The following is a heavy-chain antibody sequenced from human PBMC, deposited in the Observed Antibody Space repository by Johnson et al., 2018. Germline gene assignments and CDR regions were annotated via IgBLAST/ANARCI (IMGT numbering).Heavy chain of an antibody. V-gene: IGHV3-30*18. CDR1: GFSFSNYG. CDR2: ISYVGSNE. CDR3: AKTSSDTSGYYYEGLSYYYGMDV. D-gene: IGHD3-22*01. J-gene: IGHJ6*02. Sequence: QVQLVQSGGGVVQXGRSLRLSCAASGFSFSNYGMHWVRQAPGKGLEWVAGISYVGSNENDANSVKGRFTISRDNSKNTLNRQMNSLRAEDTAVYYCAKTSSDTSGYYYEGLSYYYGMDVWGQGTTVTGSS.